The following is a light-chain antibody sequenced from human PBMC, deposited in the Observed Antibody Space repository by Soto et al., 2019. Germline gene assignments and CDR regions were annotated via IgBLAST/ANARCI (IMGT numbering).Light chain of an antibody. V-gene: IGKV3-20*01. CDR2: SAS. J-gene: IGKJ4*01. CDR3: QQYGGSLT. CDR1: QSVDSRY. Sequence: EIVLTQSPGTLSLSPGERVTLSCRASQSVDSRYLAWYQQKPGQAPRLLIYSASSRATGIPDRFSGSGSGTDFTLTISRLEPEDFAVYYCQQYGGSLTFGGGTKVDIK.